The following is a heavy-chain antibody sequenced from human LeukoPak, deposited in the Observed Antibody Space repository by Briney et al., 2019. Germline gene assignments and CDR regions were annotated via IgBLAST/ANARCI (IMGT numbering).Heavy chain of an antibody. J-gene: IGHJ4*02. CDR3: ARFYGGPATR. CDR1: GGSVSSGSYY. V-gene: IGHV4-61*01. CDR2: IYYSGST. D-gene: IGHD4/OR15-4a*01. Sequence: SETLSLTCTVSGGSVSSGSYYWSWTRLPPRKGMESIGYIYYSGSTNYNPSLKSPVTISVATSKNQFSLKLSSVTAADTAVYYCARFYGGPATRWGQGTLVTVSS.